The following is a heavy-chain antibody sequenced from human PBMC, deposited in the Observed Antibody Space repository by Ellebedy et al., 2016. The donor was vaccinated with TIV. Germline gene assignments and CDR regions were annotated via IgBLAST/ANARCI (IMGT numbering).Heavy chain of an antibody. CDR3: ARDTSGYCGDDCYSDDAFDF. J-gene: IGHJ3*01. D-gene: IGHD2-21*02. CDR2: ISSSSSSR. CDR1: RFTFSSYS. V-gene: IGHV3-48*04. Sequence: GESLKISCAASRFTFSSYSMNWVRQAPGKGLEWVSYISSSSSSRYYADSVKGRFTISRDNAKNSLFLQMNTLRAEDTAVYYCARDTSGYCGDDCYSDDAFDFWGQGTRVTVSS.